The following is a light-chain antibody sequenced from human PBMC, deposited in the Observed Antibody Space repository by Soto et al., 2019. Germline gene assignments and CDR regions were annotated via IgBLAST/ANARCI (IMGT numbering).Light chain of an antibody. J-gene: IGKJ4*01. V-gene: IGKV1-27*01. CDR1: LHISNY. CDR2: DAS. Sequence: DIVLTQSPSSLSASVGERVTITCRASLHISNYLAWYQQKPGKVPNLLIYDASNMQAGVPARFSGSGSGTDFTLTISSLEPEDFAAYYCQQYNSAPHTFGQGTKVEIK. CDR3: QQYNSAPHT.